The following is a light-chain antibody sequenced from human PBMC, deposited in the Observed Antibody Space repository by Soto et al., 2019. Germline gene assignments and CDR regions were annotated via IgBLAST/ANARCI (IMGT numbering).Light chain of an antibody. Sequence: EIVLTQSPGTLSLSPXXXATXXCRASQSVSSSYLAWYQQKPGQAPRLLIYGASSRATGIPDRFSGSGSGTDFTLTISRLEPEDFAVYYCQQYGSSPVTFGPGTKVDIK. V-gene: IGKV3-20*01. CDR1: QSVSSSY. J-gene: IGKJ3*01. CDR3: QQYGSSPVT. CDR2: GAS.